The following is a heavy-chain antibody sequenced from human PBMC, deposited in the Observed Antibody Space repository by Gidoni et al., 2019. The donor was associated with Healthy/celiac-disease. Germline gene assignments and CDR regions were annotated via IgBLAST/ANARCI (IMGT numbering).Heavy chain of an antibody. V-gene: IGHV4-59*01. CDR2: IYYSGST. J-gene: IGHJ6*02. Sequence: QVQLQESGPGLVKPSVTLSLTSTVPGRSISSYYWSWIRQPPGKGLEWIGYIYYSGSTNYNPSIKSRVTISVDTSKNQFSLKLSYVTAADTAGDYCARGPFYGDTYYYYYYGMDVWGQGTTVTVSS. D-gene: IGHD4-17*01. CDR3: ARGPFYGDTYYYYYYGMDV. CDR1: GRSISSYY.